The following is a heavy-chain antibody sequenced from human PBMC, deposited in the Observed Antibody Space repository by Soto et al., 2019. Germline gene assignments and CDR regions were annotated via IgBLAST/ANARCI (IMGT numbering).Heavy chain of an antibody. J-gene: IGHJ5*02. CDR1: GGSISSHD. D-gene: IGHD5-12*01. Sequence: LETLCLTCTVSGGSISSHDWSWIRQPPGKGLEWIGYIYYSGSTNYNPSLKSRVTISVDTSKNQFSLKLSSVTAADTAVYYCARDGSGYDYFGWFDPWGQGTLVTVSS. V-gene: IGHV4-59*11. CDR2: IYYSGST. CDR3: ARDGSGYDYFGWFDP.